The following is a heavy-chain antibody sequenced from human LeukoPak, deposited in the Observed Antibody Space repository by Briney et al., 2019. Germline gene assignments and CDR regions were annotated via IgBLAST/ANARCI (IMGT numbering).Heavy chain of an antibody. CDR2: IWYDGSNK. Sequence: GGSLRLSCAASGFTFSSYGMHWVRQAPGKGLEGVAVIWYDGSNKYYADSVKGRFTISRDNSKNTLYLQMNSLRAEDTAVYYCARDVGEYNWNRFDYWGQGTLVTVSS. V-gene: IGHV3-33*01. D-gene: IGHD1-20*01. CDR3: ARDVGEYNWNRFDY. J-gene: IGHJ4*02. CDR1: GFTFSSYG.